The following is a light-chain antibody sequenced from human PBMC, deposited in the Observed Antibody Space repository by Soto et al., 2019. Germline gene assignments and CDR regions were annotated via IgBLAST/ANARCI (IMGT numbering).Light chain of an antibody. CDR2: LEVSGSY. CDR3: ETWDSNTRV. V-gene: IGLV4-60*03. Sequence: QLVLTQSSSASASLGSSVKLTCTLSSGHSTYIIAWHQQQPGKAPRYLMNLEVSGSYNKGSGVPDRFSGSTSGADRYLTISNLQSEDEADYYCETWDSNTRVFGGGTQLTVL. CDR1: SGHSTYI. J-gene: IGLJ3*02.